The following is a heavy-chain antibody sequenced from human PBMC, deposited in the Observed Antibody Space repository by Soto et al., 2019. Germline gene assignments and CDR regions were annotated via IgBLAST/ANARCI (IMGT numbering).Heavy chain of an antibody. CDR2: TYYRSKWYN. V-gene: IGHV6-1*01. Sequence: SQTLSLTCAISGDSVSSNSAAWNWIRQSPSRGLEWLGRTYYRSKWYNDYAVSVQSRITINPDTSKNQFSLQLNSATPEDTAVYYCARSAYSSSSPRYAFGICDQGTMVTV. D-gene: IGHD6-13*01. J-gene: IGHJ3*02. CDR1: GDSVSSNSAA. CDR3: ARSAYSSSSPRYAFGI.